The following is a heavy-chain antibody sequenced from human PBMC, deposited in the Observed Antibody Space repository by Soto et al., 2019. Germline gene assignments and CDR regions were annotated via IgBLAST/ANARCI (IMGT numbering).Heavy chain of an antibody. D-gene: IGHD6-19*01. CDR2: IYYSGST. V-gene: IGHV4-39*01. J-gene: IGHJ5*02. Sequence: KPSETLSLTCTVSGGSISSSSYYWGWIRQPPGKGLEWIGSIYYSGSTYYNPSLKSRVTISVDTSKNQFSLKLSSVTAADTAVYYCARHPLSRIAVATYDPWGQGTLVTVSS. CDR3: ARHPLSRIAVATYDP. CDR1: GGSISSSSYY.